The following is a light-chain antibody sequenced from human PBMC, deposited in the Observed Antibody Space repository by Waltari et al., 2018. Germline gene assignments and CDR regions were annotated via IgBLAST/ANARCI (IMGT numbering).Light chain of an antibody. V-gene: IGKV3-20*01. J-gene: IGKJ1*01. CDR3: QQYGESPAT. CDR2: HAS. CDR1: QSVRIN. Sequence: EIVLTQSPGTVSLSPGDRATLSCWASQSVRINLAWYQQKPGQAPRLLIYHASTRATGIPDRFSASGSGTDFSLTISRLEPEDFAMYYCQQYGESPATFGQGTKVEIK.